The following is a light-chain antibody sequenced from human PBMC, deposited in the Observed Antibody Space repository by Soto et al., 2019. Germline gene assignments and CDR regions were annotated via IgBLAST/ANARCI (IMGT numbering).Light chain of an antibody. V-gene: IGKV3-20*01. CDR2: GAS. CDR1: QSVNNNY. CDR3: QQYGSSQFT. Sequence: EIVLTQSPGTLALSPGERATLSCRASQSVNNNYLTWYQQKRGQAPRLLIHGASSRATGIPDRFSGSGSGTDFTLTNSRLEPEDFAVYYCQQYGSSQFTFGPGTKVGIK. J-gene: IGKJ3*01.